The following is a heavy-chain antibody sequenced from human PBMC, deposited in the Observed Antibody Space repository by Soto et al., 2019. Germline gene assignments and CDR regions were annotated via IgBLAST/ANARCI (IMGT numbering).Heavy chain of an antibody. D-gene: IGHD5-12*01. J-gene: IGHJ6*01. CDR3: ARDRTTQRATIYYYYYGMDA. CDR1: GGTFSSYA. CDR2: IIPIFGTA. V-gene: IGHV1-69*13. Sequence: SVKVSCKASGGTFSSYAISWVRQAPGQGLEWMGGIIPIFGTANYAQKFQGRVTITAGESTSTAYMELSSLRSEDTAVYYCARDRTTQRATIYYYYYGMDAWGQGTTVTVAS.